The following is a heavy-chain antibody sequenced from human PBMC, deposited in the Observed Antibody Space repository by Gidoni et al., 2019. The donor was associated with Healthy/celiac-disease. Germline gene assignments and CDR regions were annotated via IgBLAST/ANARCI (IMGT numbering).Heavy chain of an antibody. D-gene: IGHD3-22*01. V-gene: IGHV4-39*01. Sequence: QLQLQESGPGLVKPSETLSLTCTVSGGSISSSSYYWGWIRQPPGKGLEWIGSIYYSGSTYYNPSLKSRVTISVDTSKNQFSLKLSSVTAADTAVYYCARQSYDSSGYSEYYFDYWGQGTLVTVSS. CDR3: ARQSYDSSGYSEYYFDY. CDR2: IYYSGST. CDR1: GGSISSSSYY. J-gene: IGHJ4*02.